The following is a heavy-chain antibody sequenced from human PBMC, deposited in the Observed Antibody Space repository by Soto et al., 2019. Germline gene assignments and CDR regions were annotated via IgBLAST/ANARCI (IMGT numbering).Heavy chain of an antibody. J-gene: IGHJ6*02. CDR2: IIPIFGTA. Sequence: QVQLVQSGAEVKKPGSSVKVSCKASGGTFSSYAISWVRQAPGQGLEWMGGIIPIFGTANYAQKFQGRVTINPDEPTSTADMELNSLRSDDTAVYYCARPWDTINLGHCIGGRCYEAYFYFGMDVWGQGTTVTVSS. CDR3: ARPWDTINLGHCIGGRCYEAYFYFGMDV. CDR1: GGTFSSYA. V-gene: IGHV1-69*19. D-gene: IGHD2-15*01.